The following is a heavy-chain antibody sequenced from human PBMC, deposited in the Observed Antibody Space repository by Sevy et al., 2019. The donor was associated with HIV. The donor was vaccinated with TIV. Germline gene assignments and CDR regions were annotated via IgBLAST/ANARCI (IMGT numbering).Heavy chain of an antibody. J-gene: IGHJ5*02. CDR3: ARDAQTWRGPWYGTSGADR. V-gene: IGHV3-23*01. CDR1: GFTFSTYT. D-gene: IGHD1-1*01. Sequence: GGSVRLSCTASGFTFSTYTLTWVRQAPGKGLEWVSSITPDDTHYADSVRGRFSVSRDNSKNTLYLQMDSLTVDDTAVYYCARDAQTWRGPWYGTSGADRWGQGTLVTVSS. CDR2: ITPDDT.